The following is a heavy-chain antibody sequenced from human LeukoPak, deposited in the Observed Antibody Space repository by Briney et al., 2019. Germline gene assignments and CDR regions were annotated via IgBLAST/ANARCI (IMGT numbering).Heavy chain of an antibody. D-gene: IGHD2-15*01. J-gene: IGHJ6*02. CDR2: IYYSGST. Sequence: SQTLSLTCTVSGGSISSGGYYWSWIRQHPGKGLEWIGYIYYSGSTYYNPSLKSRVTISVDTSKNQFSLKLSSVTAADTAVYYCGRDRIWYGMDVWGQGTTVTVSS. CDR3: GRDRIWYGMDV. V-gene: IGHV4-31*03. CDR1: GGSISSGGYY.